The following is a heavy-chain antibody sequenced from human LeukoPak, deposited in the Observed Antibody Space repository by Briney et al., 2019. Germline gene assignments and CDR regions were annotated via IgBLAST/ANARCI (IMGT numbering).Heavy chain of an antibody. CDR2: ISGSGGST. J-gene: IGHJ4*02. D-gene: IGHD1/OR15-1a*01. CDR3: ANSVNIWSVKGNKHYFDY. V-gene: IGHV3-23*01. Sequence: PGGSLRLSCAASGFTFSSYSMNWVRQAPGKGLEWVSAISGSGGSTYYADSVKGRFTISRDNSKNTLYLQMNSLRAEDTAVYYCANSVNIWSVKGNKHYFDYWGQGTLVTVSS. CDR1: GFTFSSYS.